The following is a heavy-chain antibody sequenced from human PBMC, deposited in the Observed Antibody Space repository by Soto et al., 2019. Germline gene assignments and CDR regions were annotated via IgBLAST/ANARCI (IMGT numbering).Heavy chain of an antibody. Sequence: EVHLVESGGGLVQPGGSLRLSCAASGFTFSSYWMSWVRQSPGKGLEWVANIKQDGSDKYYVDSVKGRFPISRDNSKNSLYLQRNSLRAEDTVVYYCATSAAAPGNYWGQGTLVTVSS. V-gene: IGHV3-7*01. D-gene: IGHD6-13*01. CDR1: GFTFSSYW. CDR2: IKQDGSDK. CDR3: ATSAAAPGNY. J-gene: IGHJ4*02.